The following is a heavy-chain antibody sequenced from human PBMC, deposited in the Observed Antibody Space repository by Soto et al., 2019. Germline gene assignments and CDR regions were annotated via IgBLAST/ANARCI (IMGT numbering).Heavy chain of an antibody. Sequence: ASVKVSCKASGYTFIGYYIQWVRQAPGQGLEWMGWINPNSGDTYLAQRFQGRVTMTRDTSIGTAYMELSGLTSDDTAVYYCAEGGVIVGAGTRVYIYNAMDVWGQGTTVTVSS. J-gene: IGHJ6*02. CDR3: AEGGVIVGAGTRVYIYNAMDV. CDR1: GYTFIGYY. V-gene: IGHV1-2*02. D-gene: IGHD1-26*01. CDR2: INPNSGDT.